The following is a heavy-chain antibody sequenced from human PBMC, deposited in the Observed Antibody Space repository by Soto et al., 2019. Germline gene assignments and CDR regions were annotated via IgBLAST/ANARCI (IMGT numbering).Heavy chain of an antibody. CDR3: AKVSSSSPLVYCYCGMDV. Sequence: EVQLLESGGGLVQPGGSLRLSCAASGFTFSSYAMSWVRQAPGKGLEWVSAISGSGGSTYYADSVKGRFTISRDNSKNTLYLQMNSLRAEDTAVYYCAKVSSSSPLVYCYCGMDVWGQGTTVTVSS. CDR1: GFTFSSYA. CDR2: ISGSGGST. D-gene: IGHD6-6*01. V-gene: IGHV3-23*01. J-gene: IGHJ6*02.